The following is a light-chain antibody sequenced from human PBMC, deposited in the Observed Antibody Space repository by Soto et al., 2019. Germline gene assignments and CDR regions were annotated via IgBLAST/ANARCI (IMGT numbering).Light chain of an antibody. Sequence: EIVLTQSPATLSLSPGERATLSCRASQSVSSYLAWYQQKPGQAPRLLIYDASNRATGIPARFSGSGAGTYFTLTISSREPEDVAVYYCQQRTNWPLTFGGGTKVEIK. V-gene: IGKV3-11*01. CDR1: QSVSSY. J-gene: IGKJ4*01. CDR2: DAS. CDR3: QQRTNWPLT.